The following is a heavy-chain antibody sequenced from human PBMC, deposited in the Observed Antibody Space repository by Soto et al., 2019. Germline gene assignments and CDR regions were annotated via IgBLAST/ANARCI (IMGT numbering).Heavy chain of an antibody. Sequence: SGPTLVNPTQTLTLTCTFSGFSLSTSGVGVGWIRQPPGKALEWLALIYWDDDKRYSPSLKSRLTITKDTSKNQVVLTMTNVDLLETATYYFAHSPDIVLEPAARKGNAFVIGGQGTMVTVSS. V-gene: IGHV2-5*02. CDR2: IYWDDDK. J-gene: IGHJ3*02. CDR1: GFSLSTSGVG. D-gene: IGHD2-2*01. CDR3: AHSPDIVLEPAARKGNAFVI.